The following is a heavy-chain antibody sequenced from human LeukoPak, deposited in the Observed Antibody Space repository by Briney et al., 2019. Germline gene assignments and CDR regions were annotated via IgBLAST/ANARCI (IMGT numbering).Heavy chain of an antibody. V-gene: IGHV3-7*01. Sequence: GGSLRLSCGASGFIFTNYWMSWVRQAPGKGLEWVANIKQDGSEKYYVDSVVGRFTISRDNAKNSLSLQMNSLRGEDTAVYYCVRALGSSSADYWGQGTLVTVSS. CDR1: GFIFTNYW. J-gene: IGHJ4*02. CDR2: IKQDGSEK. CDR3: VRALGSSSADY. D-gene: IGHD6-6*01.